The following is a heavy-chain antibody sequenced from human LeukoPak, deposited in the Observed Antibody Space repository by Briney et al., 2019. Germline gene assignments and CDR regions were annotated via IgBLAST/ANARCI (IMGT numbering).Heavy chain of an antibody. CDR2: IYYSGST. CDR1: GGSISSSSYY. J-gene: IGHJ4*02. V-gene: IGHV4-39*07. Sequence: SETLSLTCTVSGGSISSSSYYWGWIRQPPGKGLEWIGNIYYSGSTYYNPSLKSRVTISVDTSKNQFSLKLSSVTAADTAVYYCARGGYSSSWYNYWGQGTLVTVSS. D-gene: IGHD6-13*01. CDR3: ARGGYSSSWYNY.